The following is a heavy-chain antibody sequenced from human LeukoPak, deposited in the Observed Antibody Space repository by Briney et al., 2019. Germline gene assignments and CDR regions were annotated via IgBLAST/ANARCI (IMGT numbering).Heavy chain of an antibody. Sequence: GRSLRLSCAASGFTFDDYAMHWVRQAPGKGLEWVSGISWNSGSIGYADSVKGRFTISRDNAKNSLYLQMNSLRAEDVALYYCAKDIGSGGDAFDIWGQGTVVTVSS. J-gene: IGHJ3*02. V-gene: IGHV3-9*03. CDR1: GFTFDDYA. D-gene: IGHD1-1*01. CDR2: ISWNSGSI. CDR3: AKDIGSGGDAFDI.